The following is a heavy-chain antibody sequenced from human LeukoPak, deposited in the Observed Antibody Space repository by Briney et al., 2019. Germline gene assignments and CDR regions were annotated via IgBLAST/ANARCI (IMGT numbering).Heavy chain of an antibody. CDR1: GGSIGSSF. D-gene: IGHD3-16*01. Sequence: SETLSLTCSVSGGSIGSSFWNWIRQPPGKGLEWIGYIYSSGSTNYNPSLKSRVIISVDTSKNQFSLKLSSATAADTAVYYCARRTLCCGERFDPWGQGTLVTVSS. CDR2: IYSSGST. CDR3: ARRTLCCGERFDP. V-gene: IGHV4-59*08. J-gene: IGHJ5*02.